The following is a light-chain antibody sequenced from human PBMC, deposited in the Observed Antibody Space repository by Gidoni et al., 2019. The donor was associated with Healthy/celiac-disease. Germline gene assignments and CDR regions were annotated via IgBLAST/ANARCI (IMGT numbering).Light chain of an antibody. CDR2: GAS. V-gene: IGKV3-20*01. CDR1: QSVSSSY. Sequence: EIVLTQSPGTLSLSPGERATLSCRASQSVSSSYLAWYQQKPGQAPRLLIYGASSRATGIPDFTLTISRLEPEDCAVYYCQQYGSSPLSGFGGGTKVEIK. J-gene: IGKJ4*01. CDR3: QQYGSSPLSG.